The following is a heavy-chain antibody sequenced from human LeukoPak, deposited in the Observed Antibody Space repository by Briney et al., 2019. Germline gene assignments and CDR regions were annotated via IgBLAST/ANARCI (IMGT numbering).Heavy chain of an antibody. CDR2: IIPILGIA. D-gene: IGHD2-2*01. J-gene: IGHJ4*02. CDR3: ASSGRKYCSSTSCYGY. CDR1: GGTFSSYA. Sequence: SVKVSCKASGGTFSSYAISWVRQAPGQGLEWMGRIIPILGIANYAQKFQGRVTITADKPTSTAYMELSSLRSEDTAVYYCASSGRKYCSSTSCYGYWGQGTLVTVSS. V-gene: IGHV1-69*04.